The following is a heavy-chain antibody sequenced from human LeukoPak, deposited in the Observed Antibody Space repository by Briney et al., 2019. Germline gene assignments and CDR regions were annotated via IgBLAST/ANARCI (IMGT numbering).Heavy chain of an antibody. Sequence: GGSLRLXCAASGFTFSSYEMNWGRQAPGKGLEWVSYISSSGSTIYYADSVKGRFTISRDNAKNSLYLQMNSLRAEDTAVYYCARGALWFGSPGWFDPWGQGTLVTVSS. V-gene: IGHV3-48*03. CDR2: ISSSGSTI. CDR1: GFTFSSYE. D-gene: IGHD3-10*01. CDR3: ARGALWFGSPGWFDP. J-gene: IGHJ5*02.